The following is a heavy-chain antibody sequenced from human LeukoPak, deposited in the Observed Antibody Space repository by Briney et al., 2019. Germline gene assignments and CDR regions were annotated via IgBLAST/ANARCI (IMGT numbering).Heavy chain of an antibody. J-gene: IGHJ3*02. Sequence: SVKVSCKASGGTFSSYSITWVRQAPGQGLEWMGGIMPLFNTANYAQQFQGRVTITTDESTSTAYMELSSLRFEDTAMYYCVRGGIRVSGIDAFDIWGQGTMVTVSS. V-gene: IGHV1-69*05. CDR2: IMPLFNTA. D-gene: IGHD5/OR15-5a*01. CDR1: GGTFSSYS. CDR3: VRGGIRVSGIDAFDI.